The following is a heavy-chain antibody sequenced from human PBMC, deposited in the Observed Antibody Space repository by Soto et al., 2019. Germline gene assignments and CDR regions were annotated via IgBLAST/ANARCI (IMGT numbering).Heavy chain of an antibody. Sequence: ASVKVSWKASGYSFTDYHIHWVRQAPGQGLEWLGRINPKSGGTSTAQKFQGWVTMTTDTSISAASMELTRLTSDDTAIYYCARGDSTDCSNGVCSFFYNHDMDVWGQGTTVTVSS. CDR2: INPKSGGT. CDR1: GYSFTDYH. J-gene: IGHJ6*02. CDR3: ARGDSTDCSNGVCSFFYNHDMDV. D-gene: IGHD2-8*01. V-gene: IGHV1-2*04.